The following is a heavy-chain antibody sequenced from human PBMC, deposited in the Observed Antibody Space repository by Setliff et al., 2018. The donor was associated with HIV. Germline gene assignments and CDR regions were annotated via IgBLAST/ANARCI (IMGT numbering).Heavy chain of an antibody. CDR1: GDSLTSGRYF. D-gene: IGHD3-3*01. CDR2: IYYSGDT. Sequence: SETLSLTCNVSGDSLTSGRYFWGWIRQTPGKGLDWIGTIYYSGDTYYNPSLKSRVSISIDTSKSQVFLRLTSVTAADTAVYYCARRKYDDQAFDYWGQGSLVTVSS. J-gene: IGHJ4*02. CDR3: ARRKYDDQAFDY. V-gene: IGHV4-39*01.